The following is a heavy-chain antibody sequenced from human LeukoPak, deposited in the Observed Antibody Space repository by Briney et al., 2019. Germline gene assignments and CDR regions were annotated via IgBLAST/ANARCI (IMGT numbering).Heavy chain of an antibody. CDR3: ARDQAFSYYYYYMDV. V-gene: IGHV3-23*01. Sequence: GGSLRLSCAASGFTFDDHGMSWVRQAPGKGLEWVSAISGSGGSTYYADSVKGRFTISRDNSKNTLYLQMNSLRAEDTAVYYCARDQAFSYYYYYMDVWGKGTTVTVSS. D-gene: IGHD3-3*01. J-gene: IGHJ6*03. CDR1: GFTFDDHG. CDR2: ISGSGGST.